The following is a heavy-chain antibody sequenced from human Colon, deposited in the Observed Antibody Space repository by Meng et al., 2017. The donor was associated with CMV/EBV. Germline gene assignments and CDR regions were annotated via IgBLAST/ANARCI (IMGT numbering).Heavy chain of an antibody. D-gene: IGHD5-12*01. Sequence: GSLRLSCTVSGYSISSGYYWGWIRQPPGKGLEWIGSIYHSGSTYYNPSLKSRVTISVDTSKNQFSLKLSSVTAADTAVYYCARSSGYKAFLDYWGLGMQVTVSS. CDR1: GYSISSGYY. CDR3: ARSSGYKAFLDY. CDR2: IYHSGST. V-gene: IGHV4-38-2*02. J-gene: IGHJ4*02.